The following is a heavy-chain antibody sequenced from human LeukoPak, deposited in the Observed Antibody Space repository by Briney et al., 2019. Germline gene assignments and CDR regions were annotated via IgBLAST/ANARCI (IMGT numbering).Heavy chain of an antibody. D-gene: IGHD2-15*01. CDR3: AKGWLERCSGGSCYPDY. V-gene: IGHV3-30*02. CDR2: IWYGGSNK. CDR1: GFTFSSYG. J-gene: IGHJ4*02. Sequence: GGSLRLSCAASGFTFSSYGMHWVRQAPGKGLEWVAVIWYGGSNKYYADSVKGRFTISRDNSKNTLYLQMNSLRAEDTAVYYCAKGWLERCSGGSCYPDYWGQGTLVTVSS.